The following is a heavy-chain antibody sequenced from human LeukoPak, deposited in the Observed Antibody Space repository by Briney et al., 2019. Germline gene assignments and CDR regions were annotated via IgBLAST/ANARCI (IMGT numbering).Heavy chain of an antibody. CDR3: AKDLDSSGYYLYFDD. J-gene: IGHJ4*02. CDR2: ISGSAEST. D-gene: IGHD3-22*01. Sequence: GGSLRLSCAASGFTFSNYAMGWVRQAPGKGLEWVSGISGSAESTYYADSVKGRFTISRDNSKNTLYLHMNSLRAEDTAVYLCAKDLDSSGYYLYFDDWGQGTQVTVSS. V-gene: IGHV3-23*01. CDR1: GFTFSNYA.